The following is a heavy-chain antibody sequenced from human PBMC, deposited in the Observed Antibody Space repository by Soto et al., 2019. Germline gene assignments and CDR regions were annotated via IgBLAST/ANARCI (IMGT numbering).Heavy chain of an antibody. CDR3: ARHNYGSGSTYFDY. CDR1: GGSISSYY. D-gene: IGHD3-10*01. CDR2: IYYSGST. V-gene: IGHV4-59*08. Sequence: QVQLQESGPGLVKPSETLSLTCTVSGGSISSYYWSRIRQPPGKGLEWIGYIYYSGSTNYNPSLKCRVTISVDTSKNQFSLKLNSMTAADTAVYYCARHNYGSGSTYFDYWGQGTLVTVSS. J-gene: IGHJ4*02.